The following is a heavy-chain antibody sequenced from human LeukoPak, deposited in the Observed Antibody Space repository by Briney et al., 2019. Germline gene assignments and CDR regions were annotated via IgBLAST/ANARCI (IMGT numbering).Heavy chain of an antibody. CDR2: ISGSGGST. CDR1: GFTFSSYG. J-gene: IGHJ4*02. CDR3: ARADFRLPDY. Sequence: PGGSLRLSCAASGFTFSSYGMSWVRQAPGKGLEWVSAISGSGGSTYYADSVKGRFTISRDNSKNTLHLQMNSLRAEDTAVYYCARADFRLPDYWGQGTLVTVSS. D-gene: IGHD3/OR15-3a*01. V-gene: IGHV3-23*01.